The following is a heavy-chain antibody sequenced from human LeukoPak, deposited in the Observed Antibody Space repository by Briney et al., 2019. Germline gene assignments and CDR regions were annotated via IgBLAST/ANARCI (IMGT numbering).Heavy chain of an antibody. CDR2: LYYSGNS. D-gene: IGHD3-16*01. Sequence: SETLSLTCTVSGGSISRSSSYWGWIRQPPGKGLEWIGSLYYSGNSYYSPSLKSRVTVSVDTSKNQFSLKMRSVTAADTAVYYCAKTKIPNDSPRGRFDPLGRGT. CDR3: AKTKIPNDSPRGRFDP. V-gene: IGHV4-39*01. J-gene: IGHJ5*02. CDR1: GGSISRSSSY.